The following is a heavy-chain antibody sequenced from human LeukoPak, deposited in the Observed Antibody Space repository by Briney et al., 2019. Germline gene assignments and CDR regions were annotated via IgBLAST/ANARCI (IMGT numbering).Heavy chain of an antibody. CDR2: IKSKTDGRTT. Sequence: GGALRLSCAASGFTFSNALLSWVRQAPGKGREWVGRIKSKTDGRTTDYAAPVKGRFNISRDDSKNTLYLQINSLKAEYTAVYYCPTDRYGNDFDIWGQGTMVTVSS. J-gene: IGHJ3*02. V-gene: IGHV3-15*01. CDR1: GFTFSNAL. CDR3: PTDRYGNDFDI. D-gene: IGHD3-16*02.